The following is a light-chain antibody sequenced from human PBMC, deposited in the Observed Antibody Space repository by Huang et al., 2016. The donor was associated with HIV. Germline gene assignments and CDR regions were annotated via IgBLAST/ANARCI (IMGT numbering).Light chain of an antibody. J-gene: IGKJ5*01. CDR1: QSVSSY. CDR2: DAS. V-gene: IGKV3-11*01. CDR3: QQRSNWPPIT. Sequence: EIVLTQSPATLSLSPGEQATLSCRASQSVSSYLAWYQQKPGQAPRLLIYDASNRATGIPARFSGSGSGTDFTLTISSLEPEDFAVYYCQQRSNWPPITFGQGTRLEIK.